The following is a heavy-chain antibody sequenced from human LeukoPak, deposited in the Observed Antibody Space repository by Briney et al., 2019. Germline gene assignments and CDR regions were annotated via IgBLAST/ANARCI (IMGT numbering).Heavy chain of an antibody. CDR1: AFTFSSYG. CDR3: ARDPRRDGYNFAFDI. J-gene: IGHJ3*02. V-gene: IGHV3-30*03. D-gene: IGHD5-24*01. CDR2: ISYDGSNK. Sequence: PGGSLRLSCAASAFTFSSYGMHWVRQAPGKGLEWVAVISYDGSNKNYADSVKGRFTISRDNSKNTLYLQMNSLRAEDTAVYYCARDPRRDGYNFAFDIWGQGTMVTVSS.